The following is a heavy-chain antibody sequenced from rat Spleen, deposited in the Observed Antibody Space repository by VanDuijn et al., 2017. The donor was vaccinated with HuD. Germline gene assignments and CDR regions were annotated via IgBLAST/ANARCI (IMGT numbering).Heavy chain of an antibody. V-gene: IGHV5-19*01. CDR2: ISPSGGST. CDR3: ARGVWGVSFAY. J-gene: IGHJ3*01. D-gene: IGHD4-4*01. Sequence: EVQLVESGGGLVQPGRSLKLSCAASGFTFSNYGMHWIRQAPTKGLEWVASISPSGGSTYYRDSVKGRFTISRDNAKSTLYLQMDSLQTGDTATYYWARGVWGVSFAYWGRGTLVTVSS. CDR1: GFTFSNYG.